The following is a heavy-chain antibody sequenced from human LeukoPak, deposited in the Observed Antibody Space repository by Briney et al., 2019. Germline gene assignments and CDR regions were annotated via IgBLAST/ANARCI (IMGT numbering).Heavy chain of an antibody. D-gene: IGHD4-11*01. CDR3: ARGYSNYVGYFDY. V-gene: IGHV1-69*02. Sequence: SVKVSCKASGGTFSSYTISWVRQAPGQGLGWMGRIIPILGIANYAQKLQGRVTITADKSTSTAYMELSSLRSEDTAVYYCARGYSNYVGYFDYWGQGTLVTVSS. J-gene: IGHJ4*02. CDR2: IIPILGIA. CDR1: GGTFSSYT.